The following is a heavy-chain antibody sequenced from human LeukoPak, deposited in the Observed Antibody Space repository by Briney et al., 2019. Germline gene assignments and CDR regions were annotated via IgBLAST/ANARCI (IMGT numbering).Heavy chain of an antibody. D-gene: IGHD2-2*01. Sequence: PGGSLRLSCAASGFTFDDYAMHWVRQVPGKGLEWVSLISKNGGRTHYADSVKGRFTISRDNSKNSLYLQMNSLRTEDAAFYYCAKDNPPAAGIHYYGLDVWGRGTTVTVSS. J-gene: IGHJ6*02. V-gene: IGHV3-43*02. CDR3: AKDNPPAAGIHYYGLDV. CDR1: GFTFDDYA. CDR2: ISKNGGRT.